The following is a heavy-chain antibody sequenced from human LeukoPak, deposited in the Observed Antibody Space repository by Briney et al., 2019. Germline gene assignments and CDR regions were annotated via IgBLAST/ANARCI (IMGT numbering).Heavy chain of an antibody. J-gene: IGHJ4*02. CDR3: AKVFQLRYFDWPYDY. V-gene: IGHV3-23*01. Sequence: GGSLRLSCAASGFTFSGYAMSWVRQAPGKGLEWVSAISGSGGSTYYADSVKGRFTISRDNSKNTLYLQMNSLRAEDTAVYYCAKVFQLRYFDWPYDYWGQGTLVTVSS. CDR2: ISGSGGST. D-gene: IGHD3-9*01. CDR1: GFTFSGYA.